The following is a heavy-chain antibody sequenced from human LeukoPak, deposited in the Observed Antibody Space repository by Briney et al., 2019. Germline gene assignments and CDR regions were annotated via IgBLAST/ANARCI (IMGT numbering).Heavy chain of an antibody. CDR1: GFTFSSYS. Sequence: GGSLRLSCAASGFTFSSYSMNWARQAPGKGLEWVSTISGSGGSTYYADSVKGRFTISRDNSKNTLYLQMNSLRAEDTAVYYCAKGTTGTWQNAFDIWGQGTMVTVSS. CDR3: AKGTTGTWQNAFDI. J-gene: IGHJ3*02. CDR2: ISGSGGST. D-gene: IGHD1-1*01. V-gene: IGHV3-23*01.